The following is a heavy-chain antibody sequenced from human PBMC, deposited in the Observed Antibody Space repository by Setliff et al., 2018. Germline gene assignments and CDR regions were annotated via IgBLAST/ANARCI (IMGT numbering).Heavy chain of an antibody. Sequence: GGSLSLSCSASRFTFLSSAMSWVRQAPGKGLEWIAAITGPGFDKYHADSVKGRFTISRNNFRNILYLQMNNLRADDTAIYYCVKGSSASRPYYFDNWGRGTLVTVSS. V-gene: IGHV3-23*01. CDR1: RFTFLSSA. CDR2: ITGPGFDK. J-gene: IGHJ4*02. CDR3: VKGSSASRPYYFDN. D-gene: IGHD2-15*01.